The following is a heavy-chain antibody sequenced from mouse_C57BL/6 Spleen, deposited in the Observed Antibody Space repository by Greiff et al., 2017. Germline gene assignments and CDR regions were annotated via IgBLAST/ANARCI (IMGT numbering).Heavy chain of an antibody. J-gene: IGHJ2*01. CDR1: GYTFTSYW. Sequence: QVQLQQPGAELVKPGASVKMSCKASGYTFTSYWITWVKQRPGQGLEWIGDIYPGSGSTNYNEKFKSKATLTVDTSSSTAYMQLSSLTSEDSAVYYCARRGLYGYDGYYFYYWGQGTTLTVSS. CDR2: IYPGSGST. D-gene: IGHD2-2*01. V-gene: IGHV1-55*01. CDR3: ARRGLYGYDGYYFYY.